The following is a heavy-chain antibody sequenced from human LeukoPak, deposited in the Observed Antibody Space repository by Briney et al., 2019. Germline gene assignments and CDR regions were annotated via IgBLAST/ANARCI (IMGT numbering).Heavy chain of an antibody. V-gene: IGHV1-69*05. CDR3: ARSNTYYYDSSGYYADY. D-gene: IGHD3-22*01. Sequence: SVTVSCKASGGTFSSYAISWVRQAPGQGLEWMGGIIPIFGTANYAQKFQGRVTITTDESTSTAYMELSSLRSEDTAVYYCARSNTYYYDSSGYYADYWGQGTLVTVSS. J-gene: IGHJ4*02. CDR2: IIPIFGTA. CDR1: GGTFSSYA.